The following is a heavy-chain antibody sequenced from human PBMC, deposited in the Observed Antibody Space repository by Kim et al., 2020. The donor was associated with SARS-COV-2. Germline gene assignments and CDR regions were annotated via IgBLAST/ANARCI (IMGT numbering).Heavy chain of an antibody. Sequence: GESLKISCKGSGYSFTSYWISWVRQMPGKGLEWMGRIDPSDSYTNYSPSFQGHVTISADKSISTAYLQWSSLKASDTAMYYCARQVHNWNDGPYGMDVWGQGTTVTVSS. CDR3: ARQVHNWNDGPYGMDV. CDR2: IDPSDSYT. J-gene: IGHJ6*02. D-gene: IGHD1-1*01. V-gene: IGHV5-10-1*01. CDR1: GYSFTSYW.